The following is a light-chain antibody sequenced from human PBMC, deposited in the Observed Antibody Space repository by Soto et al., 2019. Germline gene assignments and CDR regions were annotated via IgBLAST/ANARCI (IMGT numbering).Light chain of an antibody. CDR3: QQSFKTPLA. CDR2: AAS. J-gene: IGKJ5*01. V-gene: IGKV1-39*01. CDR1: QSISSY. Sequence: DIQMTQSPSSLSASVGDRVTITCRASQSISSYVNWYQQKPGKAPRLLISAASTLQSGVPSRFSGGGSGTDFTLTISSLQPGDFATYYCQQSFKTPLAFGQGTRLEIK.